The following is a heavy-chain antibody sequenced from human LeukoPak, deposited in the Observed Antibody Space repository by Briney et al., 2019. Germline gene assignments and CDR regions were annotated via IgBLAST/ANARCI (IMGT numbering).Heavy chain of an antibody. CDR2: ISSSSSYI. V-gene: IGHV3-21*04. CDR3: AKVNSRPYYDILTGYYNVEFGGGAFDI. CDR1: GFTFSSYS. J-gene: IGHJ3*02. D-gene: IGHD3-9*01. Sequence: GGSLRLSCAASGFTFSSYSMNWVRQAPGKGLEWVSSISSSSSYIYYADSVKGRFTISRDNAKNSLYLQVNSLRAEDTALYYCAKVNSRPYYDILTGYYNVEFGGGAFDIWGQGTMVTVSS.